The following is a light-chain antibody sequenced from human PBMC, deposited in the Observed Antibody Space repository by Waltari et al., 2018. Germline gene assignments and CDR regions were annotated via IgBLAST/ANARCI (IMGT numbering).Light chain of an antibody. CDR2: AVG. V-gene: IGLV2-14*01. Sequence: QSALTKPASVSGSPGQSITISCTGTSTKVGGFYFVPWYQQHPGKPPKLMIFAVGKRPSVVYIHFSGSKSGNTASLTIAGLQAEDEADYYCSSFTSSSTLVFGGGTKLTFL. CDR3: SSFTSSSTLV. CDR1: STKVGGFYF. J-gene: IGLJ3*02.